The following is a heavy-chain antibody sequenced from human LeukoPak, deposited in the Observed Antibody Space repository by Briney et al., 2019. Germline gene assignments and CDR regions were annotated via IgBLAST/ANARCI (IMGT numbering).Heavy chain of an antibody. CDR2: ISSSSGTI. J-gene: IGHJ4*02. V-gene: IGHV3-48*01. CDR3: ARALGYSYGYVVDY. CDR1: GFIFSNYN. Sequence: GGSLRLSCAASGFIFSNYNMNWVRQTPGKGLEWVPYISSSSGTIYYADSVKGRFTISGDNAKNSLVLQMNSLRAEDTGVYYCARALGYSYGYVVDYWGQGTLVTVSS. D-gene: IGHD5-18*01.